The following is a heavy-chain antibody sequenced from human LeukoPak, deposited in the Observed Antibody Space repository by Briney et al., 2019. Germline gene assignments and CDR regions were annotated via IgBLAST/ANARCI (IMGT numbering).Heavy chain of an antibody. V-gene: IGHV4-59*01. Sequence: SETLSLTCTVSGGSISSYYWSWIRQSPGKGLEWIGYIYYSGSTNYNPSLKSRVTISVDTSKNQFSLKLSSVTAADTAVYYCARVSPSSWYDYWGQGTLVTVSS. CDR3: ARVSPSSWYDY. CDR2: IYYSGST. J-gene: IGHJ4*02. D-gene: IGHD6-13*01. CDR1: GGSISSYY.